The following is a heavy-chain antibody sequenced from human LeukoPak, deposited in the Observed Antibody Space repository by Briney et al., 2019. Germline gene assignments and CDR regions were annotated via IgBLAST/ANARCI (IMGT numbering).Heavy chain of an antibody. D-gene: IGHD1-1*01. CDR3: ARDPDSSNEWGPFDP. CDR2: TYYRSNWYS. CDR1: EGSVANKGTC. Sequence: SQTLSLTCTMAEGSVANKGTCRWIRHYSKRNLEWLGRTYYRSNWYSDYATSVKSRITINADTSKNQFSLQLNSVIPEDTAVYYRARDPDSSNEWGPFDPWGQGTLVTVSS. J-gene: IGHJ5*02. V-gene: IGHV6-1*01.